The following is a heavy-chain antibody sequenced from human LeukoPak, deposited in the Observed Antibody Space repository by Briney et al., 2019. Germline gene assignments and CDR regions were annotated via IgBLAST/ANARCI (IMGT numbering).Heavy chain of an antibody. CDR2: IIPILGIA. CDR3: ARQKSYSSENPAPLENLYYMDV. V-gene: IGHV1-69*04. D-gene: IGHD6-19*01. J-gene: IGHJ6*03. Sequence: ASVKVSCKASGGTFSSYAISWVRQAPGQGLEWMGRIIPILGIANYAQKFQGRVTITADKSTSTAYMELSSLRSEDTAVYYCARQKSYSSENPAPLENLYYMDVWGKGTTVTVSS. CDR1: GGTFSSYA.